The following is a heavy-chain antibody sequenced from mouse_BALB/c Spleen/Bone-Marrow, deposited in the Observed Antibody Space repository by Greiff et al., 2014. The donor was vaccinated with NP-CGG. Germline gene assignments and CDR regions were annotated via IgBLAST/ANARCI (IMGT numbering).Heavy chain of an antibody. J-gene: IGHJ2*01. Sequence: QVHVKQSGPGLVAPSQSLSITCTVSEFSLTTYGVHWVRQPPGKGLEWLGVIWAGGITNYNSALMSRLSISKDNSKSQVFLKMNSLQTDDTAMYYCARGLRLRDYFDYWGQGTTLTVSS. CDR3: ARGLRLRDYFDY. D-gene: IGHD1-2*01. V-gene: IGHV2-9*02. CDR2: IWAGGIT. CDR1: EFSLTTYG.